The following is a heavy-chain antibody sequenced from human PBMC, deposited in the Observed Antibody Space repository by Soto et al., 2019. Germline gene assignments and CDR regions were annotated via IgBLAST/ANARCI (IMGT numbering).Heavy chain of an antibody. CDR2: ISYDGSNK. CDR1: GFTFSSYA. V-gene: IGHV3-30-3*01. Sequence: QVQLVESGGGVVQPGRSLRLSCAASGFTFSSYAMHWVRQAPGKGLEWVAVISYDGSNKYYADSVKGRFTISRDNSKNTLYLQMNSLRAEDTAVYYCARDGYSYALNYNWFDPWGQGTLVTVSS. D-gene: IGHD5-18*01. J-gene: IGHJ5*02. CDR3: ARDGYSYALNYNWFDP.